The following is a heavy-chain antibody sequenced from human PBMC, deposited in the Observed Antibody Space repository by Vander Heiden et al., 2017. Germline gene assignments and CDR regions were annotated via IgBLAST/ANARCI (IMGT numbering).Heavy chain of an antibody. CDR2: VWYDGTKK. V-gene: IGHV3-33*01. Sequence: QVQLVESGGGVVQPGRSLRLSCSGSGFTFSRYGMHWVRQAPGKGLEWVATVWYDGTKKYYGDSVKGRFTISRDNSNNTVYLQMNSLRVEDTAVYYCARDYGSSWPNWFDPWGQGTQVSVSS. D-gene: IGHD6-13*01. CDR1: GFTFSRYG. CDR3: ARDYGSSWPNWFDP. J-gene: IGHJ5*02.